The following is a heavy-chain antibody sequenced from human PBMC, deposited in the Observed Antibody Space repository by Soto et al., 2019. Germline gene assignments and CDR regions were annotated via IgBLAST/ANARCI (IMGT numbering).Heavy chain of an antibody. CDR1: GFTFSRYE. D-gene: IGHD6-19*01. J-gene: IGHJ4*02. V-gene: IGHV3-48*02. CDR2: ISTSGSTI. Sequence: EVQLVESGGDLVQPGGSLRLSCAASGFTFSRYEMNWVRQAPGKGLEWISYISTSGSTIYYADSVKGRFTISRDNAKNSLYLQMNSLRDEDTAVYYCARESHVSSGCHDYWGQGTLVTVSS. CDR3: ARESHVSSGCHDY.